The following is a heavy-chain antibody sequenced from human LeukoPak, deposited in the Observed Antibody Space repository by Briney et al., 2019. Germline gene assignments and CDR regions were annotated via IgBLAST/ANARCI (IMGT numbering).Heavy chain of an antibody. CDR1: GYTFTGYY. CDR3: ARRDSSSWYFDY. D-gene: IGHD6-13*01. CDR2: INPNSGGT. J-gene: IGHJ4*02. V-gene: IGHV1-2*02. Sequence: ASVKVSCKASGYTFTGYYMHWVRQAPGQGLEWMGWINPNSGGTNYAQKFQGRVTMTRDTSISTAYMELSRLRSDDMAVYYCARRDSSSWYFDYWGQGTLVTVSS.